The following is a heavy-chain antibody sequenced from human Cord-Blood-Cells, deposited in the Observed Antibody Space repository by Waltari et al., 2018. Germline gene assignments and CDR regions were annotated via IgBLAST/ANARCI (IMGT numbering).Heavy chain of an antibody. V-gene: IGHV4-34*01. CDR3: ARVRGVVIAIDY. CDR1: GGSFSGYY. D-gene: IGHD2-21*01. J-gene: IGHJ4*02. CDR2: INHSGRN. Sequence: QVQLQQWGAGLLKPSETLSLTCAVYGGSFSGYYWRWIRQPPGKGLEWIGEINHSGRNNYNPALQSRVPILVDTSKNQFCLELSSVTAADTAVYYCARVRGVVIAIDYWGQGTLVTVSS.